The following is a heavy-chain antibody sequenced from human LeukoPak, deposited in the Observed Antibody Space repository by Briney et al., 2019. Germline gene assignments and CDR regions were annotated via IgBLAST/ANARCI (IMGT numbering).Heavy chain of an antibody. V-gene: IGHV4-31*03. Sequence: PSETLSLTCTVSGGSISSGGYYWSWIRQHPGKGLEWIGYIYYSGSTYYNPSLKSRVTISVDTSKNQFSLKLSSVTAADTAVYYCARGTTVTKDYWGQGTLVTVSS. CDR2: IYYSGST. J-gene: IGHJ4*02. CDR1: GGSISSGGYY. D-gene: IGHD4-17*01. CDR3: ARGTTVTKDY.